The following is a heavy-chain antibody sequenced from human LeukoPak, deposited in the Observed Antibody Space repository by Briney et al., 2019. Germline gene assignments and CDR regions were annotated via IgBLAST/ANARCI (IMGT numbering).Heavy chain of an antibody. CDR1: GDTFTNYP. CDR2: IIPIYGTA. D-gene: IGHD5-24*01. J-gene: IGHJ5*02. V-gene: IGHV1-69*01. CDR3: ATHTGGYNYWWFDI. Sequence: SVKVSCKASGDTFTNYPIVWVRQAPGRGLEWMGGIIPIYGTANYAQMFQGRITLTAHESTATAYLELRSLTSDDTALYFCATHTGGYNYWWFDIWGQGTLVTVSS.